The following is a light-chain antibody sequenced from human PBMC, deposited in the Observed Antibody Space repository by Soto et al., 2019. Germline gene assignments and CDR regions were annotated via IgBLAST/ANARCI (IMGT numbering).Light chain of an antibody. CDR2: WAS. V-gene: IGKV4-1*01. CDR3: QQYYSTPRT. CDR1: QSVLYSSNNKNY. J-gene: IGKJ4*01. Sequence: DIVMTQSPDSLAVSLGERATINCKSSQSVLYSSNNKNYLAWYQQKPGQPPKLLIYWASTRESGVPDRFSGSGSGTEFTLTISSLQAEEVAVYYCQQYYSTPRTFGGGNKVEIK.